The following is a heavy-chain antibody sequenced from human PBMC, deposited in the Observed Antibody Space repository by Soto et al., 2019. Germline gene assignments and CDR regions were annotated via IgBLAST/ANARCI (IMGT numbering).Heavy chain of an antibody. CDR1: GGSISSSY. J-gene: IGHJ6*02. CDR3: ARDFWFEELSGGYYQYAMDV. V-gene: IGHV4-59*01. Sequence: SETLSLTCTVSGGSISSSYWSWIRQPPGKELEWIGYIYYTGSTYYSPSLKSRVIISLDVSRTQFSLKLSSVTAADTAVYYCARDFWFEELSGGYYQYAMDVWGRGTSVTVSS. D-gene: IGHD3-10*01. CDR2: IYYTGST.